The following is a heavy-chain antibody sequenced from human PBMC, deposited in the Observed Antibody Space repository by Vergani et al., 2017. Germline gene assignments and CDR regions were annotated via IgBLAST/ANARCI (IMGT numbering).Heavy chain of an antibody. CDR3: ARHRGDNDRGGMDV. D-gene: IGHD2-21*02. CDR1: GYSISSTYY. Sequence: QVQLQESGPGLVKPSETLSLTCAVSGYSISSTYYWGWIRQPPGKGLEWIGSIYHSGSTYNNPSLKSRVTISVDTSKNQFSLKRGSVTAADTAVYYCARHRGDNDRGGMDVWGQGTTVTVSS. V-gene: IGHV4-38-2*01. CDR2: IYHSGST. J-gene: IGHJ6*02.